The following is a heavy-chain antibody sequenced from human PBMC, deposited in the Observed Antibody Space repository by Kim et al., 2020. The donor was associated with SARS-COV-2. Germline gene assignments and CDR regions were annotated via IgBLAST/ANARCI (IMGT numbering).Heavy chain of an antibody. Sequence: SETLSLTCTVSGGSISSYYWSWIRQPPGKGLEWIGYIYYSGSTNYNPSLKSRVTISVDTSKNQFSLKLSSVTAADTAVYYCARTGGSGLWYPGYFQHWGQGTLVTVSS. V-gene: IGHV4-59*01. D-gene: IGHD5-18*01. CDR3: ARTGGSGLWYPGYFQH. CDR1: GGSISSYY. CDR2: IYYSGST. J-gene: IGHJ1*01.